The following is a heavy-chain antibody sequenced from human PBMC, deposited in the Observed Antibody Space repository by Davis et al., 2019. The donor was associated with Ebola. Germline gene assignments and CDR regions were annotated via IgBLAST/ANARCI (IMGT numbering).Heavy chain of an antibody. CDR1: GFPFSAYA. V-gene: IGHV3-23*01. CDR3: AQGSSPDN. Sequence: GESLKISCAASGFPFSAYAMSWVRQPPGEGLQWVSTVSISGRDTYYIDSVMGRFTVSRDTSKNTVFLQMNSLRAEDTAHYYCAQGSSPDNWGPGTLVTVSS. J-gene: IGHJ4*02. CDR2: VSISGRDT. D-gene: IGHD6-6*01.